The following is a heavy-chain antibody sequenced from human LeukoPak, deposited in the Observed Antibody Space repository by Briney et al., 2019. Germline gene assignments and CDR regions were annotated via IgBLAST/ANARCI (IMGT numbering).Heavy chain of an antibody. CDR2: IYPGGSDT. CDR1: GYCFTSYW. D-gene: IGHD3-9*01. J-gene: IGHJ4*02. CDR3: ARQDDILAFDY. Sequence: GESLKISCKGSGYCFTSYWSGCVRQMPGKGLEWMGIIYPGGSDTRYSPSFQGQVTISADKSISTAYLQWRGLQASDTAMYYCARQDDILAFDYWGQGTLVTVSS. V-gene: IGHV5-51*01.